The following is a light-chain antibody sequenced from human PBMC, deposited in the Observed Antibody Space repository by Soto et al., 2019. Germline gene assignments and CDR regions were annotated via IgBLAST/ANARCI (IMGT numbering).Light chain of an antibody. Sequence: QSALTQPPSASGSPGQSVTISCTGTSSDVGGYNYVSWYQQHPGRAPRLMIYEVNKRPSGVPDRFSGSKSGDTASLTVSGLQAEDEADYYCYSYTSSSTYVFGTGTKLTVL. J-gene: IGLJ1*01. CDR2: EVN. CDR3: YSYTSSSTYV. CDR1: SSDVGGYNY. V-gene: IGLV2-8*01.